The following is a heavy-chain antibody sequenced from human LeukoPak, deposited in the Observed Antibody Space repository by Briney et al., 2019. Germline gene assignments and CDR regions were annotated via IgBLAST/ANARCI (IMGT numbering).Heavy chain of an antibody. CDR1: GFTFSSYE. CDR2: ISSSGSTI. V-gene: IGHV3-48*03. Sequence: GGSLRLSCAASGFTFSSYEMNWVRQAPGKGLEWVSYISSSGSTIYYADSVKGRFTISRDNAKNSLYLQMNSLRAEDTAVYYFSRDRYCSRWAPPPGGVDPWGQGTLVTVSS. J-gene: IGHJ5*02. D-gene: IGHD6-13*01. CDR3: SRDRYCSRWAPPPGGVDP.